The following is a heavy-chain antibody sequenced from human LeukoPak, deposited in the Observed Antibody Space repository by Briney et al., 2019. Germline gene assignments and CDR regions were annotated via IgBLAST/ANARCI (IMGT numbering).Heavy chain of an antibody. CDR2: ISWNSGSI. CDR1: GFTFDDYA. D-gene: IGHD6-13*01. J-gene: IGHJ4*02. Sequence: PGRSLRLSCAASGFTFDDYAMHWVRQAPGKGLEWVSGISWNSGSIGYADSVKGRFTISRDNAKNSLYLQMNSLRAEDTALYYCAKDITSRYSSSWLDYWGQGTLVTVSS. CDR3: AKDITSRYSSSWLDY. V-gene: IGHV3-9*01.